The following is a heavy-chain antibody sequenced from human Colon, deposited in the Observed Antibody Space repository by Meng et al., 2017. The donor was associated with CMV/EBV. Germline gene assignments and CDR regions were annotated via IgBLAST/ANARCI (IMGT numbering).Heavy chain of an antibody. Sequence: ASVKVSCKASGFAVTSYGISWVRQAPGQGLEWMGWINPNSGDTNYAQKFQGRVTMTRDTSMTTAYLELGSLRSDDTAVYYCAREGGGVRRQLYFYGLDVWGQGTTVTVSS. V-gene: IGHV1-2*02. CDR1: GFAVTSYG. D-gene: IGHD3-16*01. J-gene: IGHJ6*02. CDR2: INPNSGDT. CDR3: AREGGGVRRQLYFYGLDV.